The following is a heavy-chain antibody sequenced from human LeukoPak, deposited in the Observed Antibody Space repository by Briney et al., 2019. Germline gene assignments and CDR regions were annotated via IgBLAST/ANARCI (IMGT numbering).Heavy chain of an antibody. CDR2: IIPIFGTA. D-gene: IGHD3-10*01. J-gene: IGHJ5*02. CDR3: ARWVRGVQHCFDP. Sequence: GSSVKVSCKASGGTFSSYAISWVRQAPGQGLEWMGGIIPIFGTANYAQKFQGRVTITADESTSTAYMELSSLRSEDTAVYYCARWVRGVQHCFDPWGQGALVTVSS. CDR1: GGTFSSYA. V-gene: IGHV1-69*01.